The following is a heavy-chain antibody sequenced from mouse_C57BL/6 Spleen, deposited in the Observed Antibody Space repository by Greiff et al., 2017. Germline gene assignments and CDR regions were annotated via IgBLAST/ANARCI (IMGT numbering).Heavy chain of an antibody. D-gene: IGHD1-1*01. CDR1: GYAFSSYW. CDR2: IYPGDGDT. J-gene: IGHJ2*01. V-gene: IGHV1-80*01. CDR3: ARSGSRYFDY. Sequence: VQLQQSGAELVKPGASVKISCKASGYAFSSYWMNWVKQRPGKGLEWIGQIYPGDGDTNYNGKFKGTATLTADKSSSTAYMQLSSLTSNDSAVYFCARSGSRYFDYWGKGTTLTVSS.